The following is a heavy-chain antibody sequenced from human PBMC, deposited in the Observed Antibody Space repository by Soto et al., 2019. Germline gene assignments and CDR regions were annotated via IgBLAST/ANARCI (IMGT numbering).Heavy chain of an antibody. Sequence: KPADTLSLTCTVWGGSIETYTWQWGGMRQPPGKGQEWIANIYHSGNTYNNPSLKNRVNISVDTSKTQLSLKPPSVTAVDTAIYYCARSYCSSSICYNWFDPSGPGILVTVPS. V-gene: IGHV4-39*01. J-gene: IGHJ5*02. CDR3: ARSYCSSSICYNWFDP. CDR1: GGSIETYTWQ. D-gene: IGHD2-2*01. CDR2: IYHSGNT.